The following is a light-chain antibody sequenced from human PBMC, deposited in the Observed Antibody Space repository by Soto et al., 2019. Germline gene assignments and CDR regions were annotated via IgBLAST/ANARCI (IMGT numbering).Light chain of an antibody. CDR2: GNS. CDR3: SSYTSSSPCV. J-gene: IGLJ1*01. Sequence: QSVLTQPPSVSGAPGQRVTISCTGSSSNIGAGYDVHWYQQLPGTAPKLLIYGNSNRPSGVPDRFSGSKSGTSASLAITGLQAEDEADYYCSSYTSSSPCVFGTGTKLTVL. V-gene: IGLV1-40*01. CDR1: SSNIGAGYD.